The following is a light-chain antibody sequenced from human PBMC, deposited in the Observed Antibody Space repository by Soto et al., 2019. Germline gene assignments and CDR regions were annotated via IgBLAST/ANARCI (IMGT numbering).Light chain of an antibody. J-gene: IGLJ2*01. CDR3: AVWDDSLNGVV. V-gene: IGLV1-44*01. Sequence: QSVLTQPPSGSGTPGQRVPISCSGSSSNIARNSVNWYQQLPGTAPKLLIYDTNQRPSGVPDRFSGSRSGTSASLAISGLQSEDEADYYCAVWDDSLNGVVFGGGTKVTVL. CDR1: SSNIARNS. CDR2: DTN.